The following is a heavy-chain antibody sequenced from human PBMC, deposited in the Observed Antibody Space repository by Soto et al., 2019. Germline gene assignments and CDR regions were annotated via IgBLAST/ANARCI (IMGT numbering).Heavy chain of an antibody. J-gene: IGHJ6*02. CDR1: GFTFSSYG. V-gene: IGHV3-33*01. Sequence: GGSLRLSCAASGFTFSSYGMHWVRQAPGKGLEWVAVIWYDGSNKYYADSVKGRFTISRDNSKNTLYLQMNSLRAEDTAVYYCARGIAARPGDYYYGMDVWGQGTTVTVSS. D-gene: IGHD6-6*01. CDR2: IWYDGSNK. CDR3: ARGIAARPGDYYYGMDV.